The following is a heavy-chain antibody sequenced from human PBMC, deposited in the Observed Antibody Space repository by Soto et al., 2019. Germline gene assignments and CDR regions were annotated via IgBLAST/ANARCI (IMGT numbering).Heavy chain of an antibody. V-gene: IGHV3-30-3*01. CDR2: ISYDGNNK. J-gene: IGHJ6*02. CDR1: GFTFSSYA. CDR3: ARAGCDGGSCYTLVGLRYGMDV. Sequence: QVQLVEYGGGVVQPGRSLRLSCTASGFTFSSYAMYWVRQAPGKGLEWVAVISYDGNNKYYADSVKGRFTISRDNSSDTLYLQMNSLRTGDMAVYYCARAGCDGGSCYTLVGLRYGMDVWGQGTTVTVSS. D-gene: IGHD2-15*01.